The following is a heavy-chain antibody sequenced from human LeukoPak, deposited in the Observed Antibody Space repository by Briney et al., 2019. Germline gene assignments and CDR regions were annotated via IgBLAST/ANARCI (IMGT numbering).Heavy chain of an antibody. CDR2: INSDGSST. CDR3: ATGTYCSSTSCYHYYYYGMDV. J-gene: IGHJ6*02. Sequence: GGSLRLTCAASGFTFSSSWMHWVRQAPGKGLVYVSRINSDGSSTSYADSVKGRFTISRDNAKNTLYLQMNSLRAEDTAVYYCATGTYCSSTSCYHYYYYGMDVWGRGTTVTVSS. D-gene: IGHD2-2*01. CDR1: GFTFSSSW. V-gene: IGHV3-74*01.